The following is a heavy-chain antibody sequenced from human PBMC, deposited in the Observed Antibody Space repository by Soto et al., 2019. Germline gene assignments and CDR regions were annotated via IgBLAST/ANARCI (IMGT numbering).Heavy chain of an antibody. V-gene: IGHV4-39*01. J-gene: IGHJ4*02. D-gene: IGHD3-10*01. CDR3: ARLRRDGALVLFDH. Sequence: SETLCLTCTVSGGSITSSIYHWAWIRQQPTKGLEWIGNIYYRGSTYYNPSLNRRVTISVDTSKNQFSLTLTSVTAADTAVYFSARLRRDGALVLFDHWGQRILVTVSS. CDR2: IYYRGST. CDR1: GGSITSSIYH.